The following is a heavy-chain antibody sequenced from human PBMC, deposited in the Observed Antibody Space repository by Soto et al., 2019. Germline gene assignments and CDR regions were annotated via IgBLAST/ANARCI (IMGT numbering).Heavy chain of an antibody. CDR3: ARDRFTRVGSFSYAFDM. CDR1: AFTFSSYG. V-gene: IGHV3-33*01. CDR2: IWFDGSNK. J-gene: IGHJ3*02. Sequence: HPGGSLRLSCAASAFTFSSYGMHWVRQAPGKGLEWVALIWFDGSNKYYGDSVKGRFTVSRDNSKNTLYLQMNSLRAEDTAVYYCARDRFTRVGSFSYAFDMWGQGTMVTVS. D-gene: IGHD3-16*02.